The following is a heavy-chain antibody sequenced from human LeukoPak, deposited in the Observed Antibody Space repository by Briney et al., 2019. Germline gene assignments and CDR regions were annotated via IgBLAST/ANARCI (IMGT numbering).Heavy chain of an antibody. D-gene: IGHD3-10*01. CDR1: GYTFTGYY. J-gene: IGHJ3*02. V-gene: IGHV1-2*02. CDR2: INPNSGGT. Sequence: GASVKVSCKASGYTFTGYYMHWVRQAPGQGLEWMGWINPNSGGTKYAQKFQGRVTMTRDTSISTAYMELSRLRSDDTAVYYCASLAGSYYYGSGSRWYDAFDIWGQGTMVTVSS. CDR3: ASLAGSYYYGSGSRWYDAFDI.